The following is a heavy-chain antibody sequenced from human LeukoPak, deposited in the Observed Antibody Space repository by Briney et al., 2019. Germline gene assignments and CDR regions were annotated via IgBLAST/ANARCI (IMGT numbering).Heavy chain of an antibody. V-gene: IGHV3-21*01. CDR2: ISSSSSYI. Sequence: MAGGSLRLSCAASGFTFSSYGMHWVRQAPGKGLEWVSSISSSSSYIYYADSVKGRFTISRDNAKNSLYLQMNSLRAEDTAVYYCARDRSSRRDFWSGSPKRTNWFDPWGQGTLVTVSS. J-gene: IGHJ5*02. CDR1: GFTFSSYG. D-gene: IGHD3-3*01. CDR3: ARDRSSRRDFWSGSPKRTNWFDP.